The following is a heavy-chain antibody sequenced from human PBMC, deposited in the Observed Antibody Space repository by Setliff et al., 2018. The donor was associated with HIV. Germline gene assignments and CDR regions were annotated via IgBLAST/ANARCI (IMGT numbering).Heavy chain of an antibody. CDR2: IASHGNWH. CDR1: GFTLTDYP. J-gene: IGHJ4*02. V-gene: IGHV3-30*04. CDR3: ARENNFDY. Sequence: GGSLRLSCAAAGFTLTDYPMHWVRQAPGNGLEWVAVIASHGNWHDYAASVKGRFTISRDTSRNTLYLQMNSLRVEDSALYYCARENNFDYWGQGTLVTVSS.